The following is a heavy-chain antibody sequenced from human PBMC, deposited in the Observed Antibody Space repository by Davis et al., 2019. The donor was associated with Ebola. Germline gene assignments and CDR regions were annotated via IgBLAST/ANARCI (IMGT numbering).Heavy chain of an antibody. Sequence: MPSETLSLTCAVSGDSISSSNWWSWVRQPPGKGLEWIGEISQSGSTNYNPSLKSRVTISVDKSKNQFSLKLSSVTAADTAVYYCARVAGIVATSGMDVWGQGTTVTVSS. V-gene: IGHV4-4*02. D-gene: IGHD5-12*01. J-gene: IGHJ6*02. CDR3: ARVAGIVATSGMDV. CDR1: GDSISSSNW. CDR2: ISQSGST.